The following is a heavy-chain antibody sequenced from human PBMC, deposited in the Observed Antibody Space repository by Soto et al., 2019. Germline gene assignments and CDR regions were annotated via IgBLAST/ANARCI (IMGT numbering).Heavy chain of an antibody. V-gene: IGHV4-34*01. J-gene: IGHJ5*02. CDR3: ARFRTPVLRFGQPRAYTCWFDP. D-gene: IGHD3-3*01. CDR2: INHSGST. Sequence: PSETLSLTCAVYGGSFSGYYWSWIRQPPGKGLEWIGEINHSGSTNYNPSLKSRVTISVDTSKNQFSLKLSSVTAADTAVYYCARFRTPVLRFGQPRAYTCWFDPWGQGTLVTVSS. CDR1: GGSFSGYY.